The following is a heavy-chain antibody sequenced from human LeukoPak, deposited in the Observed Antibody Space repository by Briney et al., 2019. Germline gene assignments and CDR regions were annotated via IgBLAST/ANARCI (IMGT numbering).Heavy chain of an antibody. V-gene: IGHV3-20*04. Sequence: PGGSLRLSCAASGFSFADLGMTWVRQVPGKGLEWVAGINWNGASTGYADSVRGRFTISRDNAKNSLYLQMNSLRAEDTALYYCARAVCPTIKFCDSSYFMDVWGKGTTVNVS. CDR3: ARAVCPTIKFCDSSYFMDV. CDR2: INWNGAST. D-gene: IGHD6-6*01. J-gene: IGHJ6*03. CDR1: GFSFADLG.